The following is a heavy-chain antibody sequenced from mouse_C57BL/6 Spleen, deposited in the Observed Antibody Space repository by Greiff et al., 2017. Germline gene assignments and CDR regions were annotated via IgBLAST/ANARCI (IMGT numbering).Heavy chain of an antibody. Sequence: DVQLVESGGGLVQPGGSLSLSCAASGFTFTDYYMSWVRQPPGKALEWLGFIRNKANGYTTEYSASVKGRFTISRDNSQIILYLQMNALRAEDSATYYCARYKATVLDYWGQGTTLTVSS. CDR1: GFTFTDYY. V-gene: IGHV7-3*01. CDR2: IRNKANGYTT. J-gene: IGHJ2*01. CDR3: ARYKATVLDY. D-gene: IGHD1-1*01.